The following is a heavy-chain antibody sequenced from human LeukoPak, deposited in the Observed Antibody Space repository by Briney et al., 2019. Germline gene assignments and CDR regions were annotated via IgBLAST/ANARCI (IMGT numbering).Heavy chain of an antibody. Sequence: ASVKVSCKASGYTFTGYYMHWVRQAPGQGLEWMGWINPNSGGTSYAQKFQGRVTMTRDTSISTAYMELSRLRSDDTAVYYCARAVYYGSGSPIDYWGQGTLVTVSS. V-gene: IGHV1-2*02. CDR3: ARAVYYGSGSPIDY. CDR1: GYTFTGYY. D-gene: IGHD3-10*01. CDR2: INPNSGGT. J-gene: IGHJ4*02.